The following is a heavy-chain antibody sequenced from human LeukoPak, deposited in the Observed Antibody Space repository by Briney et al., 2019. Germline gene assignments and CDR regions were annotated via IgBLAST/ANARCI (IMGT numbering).Heavy chain of an antibody. J-gene: IGHJ4*02. Sequence: PGGSLRLSCVASGFTFSGSGMHWVRQAPGKGLECVALISYDGINKYYADSVRGRLTISRDNSRNTLYLQMDSLGTDDTAMYYCAKDWARGDSYYVDYWGQGTQVTVSS. CDR2: ISYDGINK. D-gene: IGHD2-21*02. V-gene: IGHV3-30*18. CDR1: GFTFSGSG. CDR3: AKDWARGDSYYVDY.